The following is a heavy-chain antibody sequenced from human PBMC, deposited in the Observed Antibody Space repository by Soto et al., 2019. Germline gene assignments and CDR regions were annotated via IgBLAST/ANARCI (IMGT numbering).Heavy chain of an antibody. J-gene: IGHJ4*02. CDR3: ARSSDSSGYSSFYD. Sequence: PSETLSLTCAVYGGSFSGYYWSWIRQPPGKGLEWIGEINHSGSTNYNPSLKSRVTISVDTSKNQFSLKLSSVTAADTAVYYCARSSDSSGYSSFYDWGQGTLVTVSS. CDR2: INHSGST. D-gene: IGHD3-22*01. CDR1: GGSFSGYY. V-gene: IGHV4-34*01.